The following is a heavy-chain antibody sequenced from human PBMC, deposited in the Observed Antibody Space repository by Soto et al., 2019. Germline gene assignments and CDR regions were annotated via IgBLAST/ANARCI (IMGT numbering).Heavy chain of an antibody. J-gene: IGHJ6*02. Sequence: QVQLVESGGGVVQPGRSLRLSCAASGFTFSSYAMHWVRQAPGKGLEWVAVISYDGSNKYYADSVKGRFTISRDNSKXXXXLXXXXXXXXXTXXXXCAXXLVLFXYYYGMDVWGQGTTVTVSS. V-gene: IGHV3-30-3*01. D-gene: IGHD6-13*01. CDR2: ISYDGSNK. CDR3: AXXLVLFXYYYGMDV. CDR1: GFTFSSYA.